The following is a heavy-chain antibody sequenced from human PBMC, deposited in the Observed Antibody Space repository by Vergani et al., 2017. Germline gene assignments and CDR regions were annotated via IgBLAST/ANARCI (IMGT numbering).Heavy chain of an antibody. CDR1: GYTFTSYY. CDR3: AKGGIFGVAGPSSPYYYYGMDV. D-gene: IGHD3-3*01. V-gene: IGHV1-46*01. J-gene: IGHJ6*02. Sequence: QVQLVQSGAEVKKPGASVKVSCKASGYTFTSYYMHWVRQAPGQGLEWMGIINPSGGSTSYAQKFQGRVTMTRDTSTSTVYMELSSLRSEDTAVYYCAKGGIFGVAGPSSPYYYYGMDVWGQGTTVTVSS. CDR2: INPSGGST.